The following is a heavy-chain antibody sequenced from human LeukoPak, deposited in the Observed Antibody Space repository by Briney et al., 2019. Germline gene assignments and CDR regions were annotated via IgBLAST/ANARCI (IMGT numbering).Heavy chain of an antibody. D-gene: IGHD6-6*01. J-gene: IGHJ4*02. V-gene: IGHV3-30*18. CDR3: AKDLSQQLVRRLFGTLEYYFDY. Sequence: GGSLRLSCAASGFTFSNSGMSWVRQAPGKGLEWVAVISYDGSNKYYADSVKGRFTISRDNSKNTLYLQMNSLRAEDTAVYYCAKDLSQQLVRRLFGTLEYYFDYWGQGTLVTVSS. CDR2: ISYDGSNK. CDR1: GFTFSNSG.